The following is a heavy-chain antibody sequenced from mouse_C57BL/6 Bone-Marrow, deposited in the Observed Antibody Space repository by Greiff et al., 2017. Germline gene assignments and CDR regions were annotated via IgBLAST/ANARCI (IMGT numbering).Heavy chain of an antibody. CDR2: IWRGGST. J-gene: IGHJ4*01. CDR3: SKKSSYYYGSSYSMDY. Sequence: QVQLQQSGPGLVQPSQSLSITCTVSGFSLTRYGVHWVRQSPGKGLEWLGVIWRGGSTDYNAAFMSRLSITKDNSKSQVFFKMNSLQADDTAIYYCSKKSSYYYGSSYSMDYWGQRTSGPVSS. CDR1: GFSLTRYG. V-gene: IGHV2-5*01. D-gene: IGHD1-1*01.